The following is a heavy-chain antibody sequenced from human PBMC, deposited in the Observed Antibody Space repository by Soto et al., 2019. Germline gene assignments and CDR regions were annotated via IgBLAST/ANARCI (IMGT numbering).Heavy chain of an antibody. CDR2: ISAYNGNT. CDR3: ARVLVPAPPYGTDV. CDR1: GYTFTSYG. V-gene: IGHV1-18*01. Sequence: ASVKVSCKASGYTFTSYGISWVRQAPGKGLEWMGWISAYNGNTNYAQKLQGRVTMTTDTSTSTAYMELRSLRSDDTAVYYCARVLVPAPPYGTDVPGKGSSVTVSS. D-gene: IGHD2-2*01. J-gene: IGHJ6*04.